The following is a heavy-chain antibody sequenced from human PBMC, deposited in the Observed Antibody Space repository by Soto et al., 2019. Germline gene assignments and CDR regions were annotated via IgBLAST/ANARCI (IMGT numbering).Heavy chain of an antibody. CDR2: ISAYNGNT. Sequence: ASVKVSCKASGYTFTSYGISWVRQAPGQGLEWMGWISAYNGNTNYAQKLQGRVTMTTDTSTSTAYMELRSLRSDDTAVYYCARIRPAITVDGHDYWGQGTLVTVSS. CDR3: ARIRPAITVDGHDY. J-gene: IGHJ4*02. CDR1: GYTFTSYG. D-gene: IGHD2-2*02. V-gene: IGHV1-18*01.